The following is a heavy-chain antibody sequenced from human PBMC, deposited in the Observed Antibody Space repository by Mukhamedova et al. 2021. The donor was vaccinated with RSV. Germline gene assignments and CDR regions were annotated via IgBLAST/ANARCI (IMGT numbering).Heavy chain of an antibody. D-gene: IGHD2-21*01. V-gene: IGHV3-23*01. J-gene: IGHJ4*02. CDR3: AKGRGVIRPFDY. Sequence: YYADSVRGRFTISRDNSKNMLFLQMNSLRAEDTAVYYCAKGRGVIRPFDYWGQGTLVTVSS.